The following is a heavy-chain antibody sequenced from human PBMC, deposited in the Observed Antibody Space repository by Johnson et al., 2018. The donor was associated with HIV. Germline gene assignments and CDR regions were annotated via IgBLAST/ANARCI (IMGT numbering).Heavy chain of an antibody. CDR2: IYSGGST. J-gene: IGHJ3*02. V-gene: IGHV3-66*01. D-gene: IGHD1-7*01. Sequence: GKGLEWVSVIYSGGSTYYADSVKGRFTISRDNSKNTLYLQMNSLRAEDTAVYYCAREGAWELRPGAFDIWGQGTMVTVSS. CDR3: AREGAWELRPGAFDI.